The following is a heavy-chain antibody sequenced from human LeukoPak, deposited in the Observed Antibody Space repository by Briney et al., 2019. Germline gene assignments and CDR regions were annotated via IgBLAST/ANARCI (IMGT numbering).Heavy chain of an antibody. V-gene: IGHV1-69*13. J-gene: IGHJ4*02. CDR3: ASWSPTYYYDSSGYYDQPFDY. Sequence: EASLKVSCKACGCTFSSYAISWVRQAPGQGLEWMGWIIPVFGTANYAQKFQGRVTITADESTSTAYMELSSLRSEDTAVYYCASWSPTYYYDSSGYYDQPFDYWGQGTLVTVSS. CDR2: IIPVFGTA. CDR1: GCTFSSYA. D-gene: IGHD3-22*01.